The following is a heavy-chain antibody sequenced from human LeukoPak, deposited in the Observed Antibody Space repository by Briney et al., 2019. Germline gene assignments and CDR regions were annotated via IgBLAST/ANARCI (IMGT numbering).Heavy chain of an antibody. CDR3: AKEGTLYYDSSDEYNFDY. D-gene: IGHD3-22*01. J-gene: IGHJ4*02. V-gene: IGHV3-43D*03. CDR2: ISWDGGST. Sequence: GGSLRLSCAASGITFSSYGMSWVRQAPGKGLEWVSLISWDGGSTYYADSVKGRFTISRDNSKNSLYLQMNSLRAEDTALYYCAKEGTLYYDSSDEYNFDYWGQGTLVTVSS. CDR1: GITFSSYG.